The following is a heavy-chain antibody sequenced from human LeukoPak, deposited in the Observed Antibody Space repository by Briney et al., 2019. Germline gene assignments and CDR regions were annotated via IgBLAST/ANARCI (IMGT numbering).Heavy chain of an antibody. CDR3: ARNLLGATSR. V-gene: IGHV3-66*01. J-gene: IGHJ4*02. CDR2: VYSGGST. Sequence: GGSLRLSCTASGFTISSDYMTWVRQAPGKGLEWVSVVYSGGSTNYADSVKGRFTISRDDSRNTVFLQMNSLRAEDTAVYYCARNLLGATSRWGQGTLVTVSS. CDR1: GFTISSDY. D-gene: IGHD1-26*01.